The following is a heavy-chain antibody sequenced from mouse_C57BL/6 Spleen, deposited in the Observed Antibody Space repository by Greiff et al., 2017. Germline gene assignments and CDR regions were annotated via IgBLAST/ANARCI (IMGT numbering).Heavy chain of an antibody. Sequence: EVQLQESGPGLVKPSQSLSLTCSVTGYSITSGYYWNWIRQFPGNKLEWMGYISYDGSNNYNPSLKNRISITRDTSKNQFFLKLNSVTTEDTATYYCARDGYGAMDYWGQGTSVTVSS. CDR1: GYSITSGYY. D-gene: IGHD2-2*01. J-gene: IGHJ4*01. CDR3: ARDGYGAMDY. CDR2: ISYDGSN. V-gene: IGHV3-6*01.